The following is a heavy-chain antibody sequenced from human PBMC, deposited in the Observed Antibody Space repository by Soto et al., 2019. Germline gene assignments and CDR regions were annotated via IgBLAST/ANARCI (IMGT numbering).Heavy chain of an antibody. V-gene: IGHV3-23*01. Sequence: TGGSLRLSCAASGFTVSSNYMSWVRQAPGKGLEWVSAISGSGGSTYYADSVMGRFTISRDTSKNTVDLQMNSLRAEDTAVYYCVKGSSSFRPYYFDYWGQGTLVTVSS. CDR3: VKGSSSFRPYYFDY. J-gene: IGHJ4*02. D-gene: IGHD2-2*01. CDR1: GFTVSSNY. CDR2: ISGSGGST.